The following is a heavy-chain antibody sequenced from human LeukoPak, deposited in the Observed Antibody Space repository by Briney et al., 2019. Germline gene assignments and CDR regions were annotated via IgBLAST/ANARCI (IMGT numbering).Heavy chain of an antibody. Sequence: PGGSLRFSGAASGFTFSNSWINWVRQALGKGLEWVANIKPDGSQTFYLDSVKGRFTVSRDNAKHSAYLQMNSLRAEDTAVYYCFGSGSYSKWDQGTLVTVSS. CDR2: IKPDGSQT. J-gene: IGHJ4*02. D-gene: IGHD3-10*01. CDR1: GFTFSNSW. V-gene: IGHV3-7*01. CDR3: FGSGSYSK.